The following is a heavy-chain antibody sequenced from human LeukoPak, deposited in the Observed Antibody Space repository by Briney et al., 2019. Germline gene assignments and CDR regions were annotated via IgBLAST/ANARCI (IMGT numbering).Heavy chain of an antibody. CDR3: ARDDFFGGGAGGDFDY. V-gene: IGHV3-74*01. Sequence: GGSLRLSCAASGFTFSSYWMHWVRQAPGKGLVWVSRINSDGSNTNYADSVKGRFTISRDNAKNTLYLQMNSLRAEDTAVYYCARDDFFGGGAGGDFDYWGQGTLVTVSS. CDR1: GFTFSSYW. D-gene: IGHD3-16*01. CDR2: INSDGSNT. J-gene: IGHJ4*02.